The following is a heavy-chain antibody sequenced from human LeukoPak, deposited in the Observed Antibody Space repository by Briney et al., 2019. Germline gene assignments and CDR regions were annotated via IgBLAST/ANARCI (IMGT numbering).Heavy chain of an antibody. CDR2: INPNSGGT. V-gene: IGHV1-2*02. CDR1: GHTFTGYY. CDR3: ARDLFYSVSGTYYNVGRVFNY. J-gene: IGHJ4*02. Sequence: ASVKVSCKASGHTFTGYYMHWVRQAPGQGLEWMGWINPNSGGTNYAQKFQGRVTMTRDTSMTTAYMELTSLRSDDTAVYYCARDLFYSVSGTYYNVGRVFNYWGQGTLVTVSS. D-gene: IGHD3-10*01.